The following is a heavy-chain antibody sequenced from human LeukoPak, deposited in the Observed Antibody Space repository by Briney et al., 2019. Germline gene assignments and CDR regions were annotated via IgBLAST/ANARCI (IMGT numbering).Heavy chain of an antibody. J-gene: IGHJ5*02. D-gene: IGHD2-8*01. CDR3: ARIYLKMASAS. V-gene: IGHV3-7*01. Sequence: GGSLRLSCAASGFTFSSYAMHWVRQALGKGLEWVANVKEDGSEKYYVDSVKGRFTISRDNAKNSVSLQMNSLRVEDTAVYYCARIYLKMASASWGQGTLVTVSS. CDR1: GFTFSSYA. CDR2: VKEDGSEK.